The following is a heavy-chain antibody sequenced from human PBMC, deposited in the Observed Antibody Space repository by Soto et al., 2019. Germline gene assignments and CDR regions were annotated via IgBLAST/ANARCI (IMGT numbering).Heavy chain of an antibody. CDR3: ARGEDQFKTAPX. D-gene: IGHD1-1*01. CDR1: GGSLSDCY. V-gene: IGHV4-34*01. CDR2: IHPSGTT. Sequence: SETLSLTCAVYGGSLSDCYWSWVRQPPGKGLEWIVEIHPSGTTEYNPSLTSRVTISSDTSKNQFSLKLNSVTAADTAVYYCARGEDQFKTAPXWSQVTLVTVSX. J-gene: IGHJ4*02.